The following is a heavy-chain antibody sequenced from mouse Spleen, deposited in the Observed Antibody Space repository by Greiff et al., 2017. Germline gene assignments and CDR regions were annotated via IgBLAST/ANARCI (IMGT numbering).Heavy chain of an antibody. CDR3: ASARATSGFAY. D-gene: IGHD3-1*01. Sequence: VQLQQPGAELVRPGSSVKLSCKASGYTFTSYWMDWVKQRPGQGLEWIGNIYPSDSETHYNQKFKDKATLTVDKSSSTAYMQLSSLTSEDSAVYFCASARATSGFAYWGHGSLVSVST. V-gene: IGHV1-61*01. J-gene: IGHJ3*01. CDR2: IYPSDSET. CDR1: GYTFTSYW.